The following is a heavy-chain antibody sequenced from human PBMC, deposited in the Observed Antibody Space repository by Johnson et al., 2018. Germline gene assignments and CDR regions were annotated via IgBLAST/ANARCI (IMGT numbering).Heavy chain of an antibody. J-gene: IGHJ3*02. Sequence: VQLVQSGGGLVQPGGSLRLSCAASGFTFSTYAMHWVRQAPGKGLQYVSAISGNWAYTFYADSVKGRFSISRDNSKNTLYLQMGSLRAEDMAVYYCARGGIKGPHDVYDIWGQGTMVTVAS. V-gene: IGHV3-64*07. D-gene: IGHD1-14*01. CDR2: ISGNWAYT. CDR3: ARGGIKGPHDVYDI. CDR1: GFTFSTYA.